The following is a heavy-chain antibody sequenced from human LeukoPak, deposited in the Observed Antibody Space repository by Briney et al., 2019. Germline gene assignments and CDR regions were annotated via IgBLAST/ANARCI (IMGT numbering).Heavy chain of an antibody. J-gene: IGHJ4*02. D-gene: IGHD3-22*01. CDR2: ISAYNGNT. Sequence: ASVKVSCKASGYTFTSYGISWVRQAPGQGLEWMGWISAYNGNTNYAQKLQGRVTMTTDTSTSTAYMELRSLRSDDTAVYYCARGRTAHTYYDSSGDCDYWGQGTLVTVSS. CDR3: ARGRTAHTYYDSSGDCDY. V-gene: IGHV1-18*01. CDR1: GYTFTSYG.